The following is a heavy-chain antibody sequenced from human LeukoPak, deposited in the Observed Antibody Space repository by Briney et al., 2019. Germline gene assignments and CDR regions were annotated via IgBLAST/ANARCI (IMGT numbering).Heavy chain of an antibody. Sequence: SETLSLTCTVSGGSISSSSYYWGWIRQPPGKGLEWIGSIYYSGSTYYNPSLKSRVTISVDTSKNQFSLKLSSVTAADTAVYYCARDGDLTVGDYWGQGTLVTVSS. D-gene: IGHD4-23*01. CDR2: IYYSGST. CDR3: ARDGDLTVGDY. CDR1: GGSISSSSYY. J-gene: IGHJ4*02. V-gene: IGHV4-39*07.